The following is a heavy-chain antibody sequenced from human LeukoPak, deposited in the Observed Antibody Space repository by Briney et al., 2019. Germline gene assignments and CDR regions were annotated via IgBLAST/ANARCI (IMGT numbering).Heavy chain of an antibody. D-gene: IGHD3-22*01. CDR2: ISYDGSNK. Sequence: GGSLRLSCAASGFTFSSYAMSWVRQAPGKGLEWVAVISYDGSNKYYADSVKGRFTISRDNSKNTLYLQMNSLRAEDTAVYYCAKDPRITMIVVVIRYFDLWGRGTLVTVSS. V-gene: IGHV3-30*18. CDR3: AKDPRITMIVVVIRYFDL. J-gene: IGHJ2*01. CDR1: GFTFSSYA.